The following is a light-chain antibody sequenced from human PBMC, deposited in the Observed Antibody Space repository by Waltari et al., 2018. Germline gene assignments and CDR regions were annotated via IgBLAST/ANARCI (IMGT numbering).Light chain of an antibody. Sequence: DIHMTQYPSTLSASVGDRVTIACRASQSVSDWLVWYQQKPGEAPKVLIYKVSSLENGVPPRFSGSGFGTEFNLTITSLQPDDFATYYCQHFFNYPYTFGQGTKLE. CDR3: QHFFNYPYT. CDR1: QSVSDW. V-gene: IGKV1-5*03. CDR2: KVS. J-gene: IGKJ2*01.